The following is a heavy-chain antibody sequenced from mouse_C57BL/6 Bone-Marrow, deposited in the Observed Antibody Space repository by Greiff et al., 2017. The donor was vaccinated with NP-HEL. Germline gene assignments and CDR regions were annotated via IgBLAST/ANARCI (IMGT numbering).Heavy chain of an antibody. CDR3: ARKDLLRYYFDD. D-gene: IGHD1-1*01. V-gene: IGHV1-54*01. J-gene: IGHJ2*01. Sequence: QVQLQQSGAELVRPGTSVKVSCKASGYAFTNYLIEWVKQRPGQGLEWIGVINPGSGGTNYNEKFKGKATLTADKSSRTAYMQLSSLTSEDSAVYCCARKDLLRYYFDDWGQGTTLTVSS. CDR1: GYAFTNYL. CDR2: INPGSGGT.